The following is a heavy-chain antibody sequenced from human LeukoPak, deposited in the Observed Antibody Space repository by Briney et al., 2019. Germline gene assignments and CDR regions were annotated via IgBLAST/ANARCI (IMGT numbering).Heavy chain of an antibody. CDR3: ASPSRFDY. Sequence: GGSLRLSCAAPGFTFSSYSMNWVRQAPGKGLEWVSYISSSSSTIYYADSVKGRFTISRDNAKNSLYLQMNSLRAEDTAVYYCASPSRFDYWGQGTLVTVSS. V-gene: IGHV3-48*01. J-gene: IGHJ4*02. CDR1: GFTFSSYS. CDR2: ISSSSSTI.